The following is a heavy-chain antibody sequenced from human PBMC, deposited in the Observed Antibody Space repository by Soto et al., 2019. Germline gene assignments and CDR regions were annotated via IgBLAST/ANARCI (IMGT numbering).Heavy chain of an antibody. V-gene: IGHV1-8*01. CDR1: GYRFSSSD. CDR2: MSPNSGNT. Sequence: QVQLVQSGAEVKKPGDSLKVSCKTSGYRFSSSDINWVRQASGQGLEWVGWMSPNSGNTGFGQKFQGRVTMTKDTARATAYLALTSLTSEDTAVYYCVSDFAVTGEKWGQGTLVTVST. D-gene: IGHD2-21*01. CDR3: VSDFAVTGEK. J-gene: IGHJ4*02.